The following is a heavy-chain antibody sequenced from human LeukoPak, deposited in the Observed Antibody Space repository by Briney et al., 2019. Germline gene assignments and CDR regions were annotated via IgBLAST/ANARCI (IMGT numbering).Heavy chain of an antibody. V-gene: IGHV3-30-3*01. Sequence: GGSLRLSCAASGFTFSSYAMHWVRQAPGKGLEWVAVISYDGSNKYYADSVKGRFTISRDNSKNTLYLQMSSLRAEDTAVYYCARGREAALYYYDSSGDYWGQGTLVTVSS. CDR3: ARGREAALYYYDSSGDY. J-gene: IGHJ4*02. CDR2: ISYDGSNK. CDR1: GFTFSSYA. D-gene: IGHD3-22*01.